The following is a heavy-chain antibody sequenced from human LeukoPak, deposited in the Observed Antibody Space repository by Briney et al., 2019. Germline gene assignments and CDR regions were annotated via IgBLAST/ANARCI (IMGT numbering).Heavy chain of an antibody. J-gene: IGHJ4*02. V-gene: IGHV3-48*04. Sequence: GGSLRLSCAASGFTFSSYSMNWVRQAPGKGLEWVSYISSSSSTIYYADSMKGRFTISRDNAKNSLYLQMNSLRAEDTAVYYCARISGSHSPHADYWGQGTLVTVSS. CDR3: ARISGSHSPHADY. CDR1: GFTFSSYS. CDR2: ISSSSSTI. D-gene: IGHD1-26*01.